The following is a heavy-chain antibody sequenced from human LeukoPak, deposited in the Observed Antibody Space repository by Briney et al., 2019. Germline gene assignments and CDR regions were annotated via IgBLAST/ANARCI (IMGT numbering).Heavy chain of an antibody. CDR2: IYYSGST. CDR1: GGSISSSSYY. D-gene: IGHD6-13*01. J-gene: IGHJ4*02. Sequence: PSETLSLTCTVSGGSISSSSYYWGWIRQPPGKGLEWIGRIYYSGSTYYNPSLKSRVTISVDTSKNQFSLKLSSVTAADTAVYYCARRGKQQLVPFFDYWGQGTLVTVSS. CDR3: ARRGKQQLVPFFDY. V-gene: IGHV4-39*01.